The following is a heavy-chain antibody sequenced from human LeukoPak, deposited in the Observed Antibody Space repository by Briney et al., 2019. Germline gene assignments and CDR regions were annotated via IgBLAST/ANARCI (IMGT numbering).Heavy chain of an antibody. J-gene: IGHJ3*02. CDR3: ARQYCSGGSCYVDAFDI. Sequence: PGGSLRLSCAASGFTFSSYSMNWVRQAPGRGLEWVSYISSSSSYIYYADSVKGRFTISRDNAKNSLYLQMNSLRAEDTAVYYCARQYCSGGSCYVDAFDIWGQGTMVTVSS. CDR2: ISSSSSYI. V-gene: IGHV3-21*01. D-gene: IGHD2-15*01. CDR1: GFTFSSYS.